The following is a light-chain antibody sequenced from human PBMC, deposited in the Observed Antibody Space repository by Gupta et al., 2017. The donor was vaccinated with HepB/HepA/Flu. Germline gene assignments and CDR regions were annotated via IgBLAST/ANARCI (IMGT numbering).Light chain of an antibody. CDR2: GAS. J-gene: IGKJ4*01. CDR3: QQYCSSAGT. V-gene: IGKV3-20*01. CDR1: QRVSSSY. Sequence: EIVSTQSPCTLFLSTGESASLSCRASQRVSSSYLAWYQQKVGQAPRLLIYGASSMATGIPYRFSGSGSGTDITLTISRLEPEDFAVYYCQQYCSSAGTFGGGTKVEIK.